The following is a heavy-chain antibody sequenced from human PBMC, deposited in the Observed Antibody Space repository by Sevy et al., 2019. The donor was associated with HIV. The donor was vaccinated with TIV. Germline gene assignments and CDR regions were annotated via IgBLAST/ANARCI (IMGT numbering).Heavy chain of an antibody. CDR2: INTDGSST. J-gene: IGHJ4*02. Sequence: GGSLRLSCAASGFTFSGYWMHGVRQAPGKGLVWVSLINTDGSSTSYADSVKGRFTISRDNAKNTLYLQMSSLRVEDTAVYYCVRAYDYWGQGSLVTVSS. CDR3: VRAYDY. CDR1: GFTFSGYW. V-gene: IGHV3-74*01.